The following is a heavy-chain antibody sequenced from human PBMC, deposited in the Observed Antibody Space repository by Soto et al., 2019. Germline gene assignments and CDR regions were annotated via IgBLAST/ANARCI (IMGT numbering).Heavy chain of an antibody. CDR2: IYWDDDK. D-gene: IGHD5-18*01. V-gene: IGHV2-5*02. Sequence: QIPLKESGPTLVKPTQTLTLTCTFSGFSLSTSGVGVGWIRQPPGKALEWLALIYWDDDKRYSPSLKSRLTITKDTSKTQVVLTMTNMDPVYTATYYCAHDANTDTPMDKTSYFDYWGQGTLVTVSS. CDR1: GFSLSTSGVG. J-gene: IGHJ4*02. CDR3: AHDANTDTPMDKTSYFDY.